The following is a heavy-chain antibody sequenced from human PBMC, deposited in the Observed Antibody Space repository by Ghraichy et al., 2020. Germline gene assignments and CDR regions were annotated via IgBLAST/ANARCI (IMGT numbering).Heavy chain of an antibody. CDR3: ARVLYYGDYVDY. J-gene: IGHJ4*02. CDR2: IIPIFGTA. Sequence: SVKVSCKASGGTFSSYAISWVRQAPGQGLEWMGGIIPIFGTANYAQKFQGRVTITADESTSTAYMELSSLRSEDTAVYYCARVLYYGDYVDYWGQGTLVTVSS. CDR1: GGTFSSYA. D-gene: IGHD4-17*01. V-gene: IGHV1-69*13.